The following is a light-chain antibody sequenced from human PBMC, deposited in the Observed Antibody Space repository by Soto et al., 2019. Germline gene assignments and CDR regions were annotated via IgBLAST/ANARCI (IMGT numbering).Light chain of an antibody. CDR1: SSDVGDYNY. CDR3: SSFTSSITVL. Sequence: QSALTQPVSVSGSPGQSITISCTGTSSDVGDYNYVSWYQHHPGKAPKLMIYEVSNRPSGVSNRFSGSKSGNTASLTISGLQAEDEADYYCSSFTSSITVLFGGGTKLTVL. CDR2: EVS. J-gene: IGLJ2*01. V-gene: IGLV2-14*01.